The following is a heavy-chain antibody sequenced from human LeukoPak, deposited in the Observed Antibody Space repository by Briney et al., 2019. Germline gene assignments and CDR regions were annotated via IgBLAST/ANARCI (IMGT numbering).Heavy chain of an antibody. CDR3: APTTGNSGPYGMDV. J-gene: IGHJ6*02. Sequence: ASVKVSCKVSGYTLTEVSMHWVRQAPGKGVEGMGGFDPEDGETIYAQKCQGRVAMTEATSTDTAYMELSTLRSEDTPVYYCAPTTGNSGPYGMDVRGQGTTVTVS. CDR2: FDPEDGET. V-gene: IGHV1-24*01. CDR1: GYTLTEVS. D-gene: IGHD3-10*01.